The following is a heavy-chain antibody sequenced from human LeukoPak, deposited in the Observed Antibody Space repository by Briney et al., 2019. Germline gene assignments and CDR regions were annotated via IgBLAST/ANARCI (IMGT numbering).Heavy chain of an antibody. Sequence: PGGSVRLSCAASGFTFSSYAMSWVRQAPGKGLEWVSTISGSGGSTYYADSVKGRFTISRHNSRNTLYLQMNSLRAEDTAVYYCASPSPGGGAAGLFDYWGQGTLVTVSS. D-gene: IGHD6-13*01. CDR3: ASPSPGGGAAGLFDY. CDR1: GFTFSSYA. CDR2: ISGSGGST. V-gene: IGHV3-23*01. J-gene: IGHJ4*02.